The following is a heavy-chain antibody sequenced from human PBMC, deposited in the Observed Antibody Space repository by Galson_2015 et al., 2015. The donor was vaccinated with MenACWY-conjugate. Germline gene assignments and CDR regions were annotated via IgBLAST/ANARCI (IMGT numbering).Heavy chain of an antibody. V-gene: IGHV1-2*04. CDR1: GYTFSDYY. CDR2: IDPSSGGT. Sequence: SVKASCKASGYTFSDYYIHWVRQAPGQGLEWMGWIDPSSGGTTSAQTFQGWVTMTRDTSTTTAYMDLSRLNSDDTAIYYCARAVNGPLASLYDYGLTDGGQGPPIAVSA. CDR3: ARAVNGPLASLYDYGLTD. J-gene: IGHJ1*01. D-gene: IGHD4/OR15-4a*01.